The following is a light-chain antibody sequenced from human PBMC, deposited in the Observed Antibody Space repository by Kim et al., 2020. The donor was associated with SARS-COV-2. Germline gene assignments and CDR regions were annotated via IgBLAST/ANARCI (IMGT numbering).Light chain of an antibody. V-gene: IGLV2-8*01. J-gene: IGLJ2*01. CDR3: RSFAGSKHVL. Sequence: GQSVTSSCTGTRSDVGGYNFVAWYQLHPGKAHNLMIYELRKRPSGVRDRFSGSKSGNTASLTVSGLQAADGADYYFRSFAGSKHVLFGAGTQLTVL. CDR2: ELR. CDR1: RSDVGGYNF.